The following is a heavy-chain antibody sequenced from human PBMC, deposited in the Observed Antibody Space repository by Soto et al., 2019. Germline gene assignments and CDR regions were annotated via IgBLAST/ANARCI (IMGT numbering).Heavy chain of an antibody. Sequence: VQLVESGGGVVKPGRSLRLSCAASGFTFSSYGMHWVRQAPGKGLEWVAVIWYDGSDKFYADSVKGRFTISRDNSKSTLYLQMNSLRAQNTAVYYCARGDDYSNPFHFDYWGQGTLVTVSS. CDR2: IWYDGSDK. V-gene: IGHV3-33*01. D-gene: IGHD4-4*01. J-gene: IGHJ4*02. CDR3: ARGDDYSNPFHFDY. CDR1: GFTFSSYG.